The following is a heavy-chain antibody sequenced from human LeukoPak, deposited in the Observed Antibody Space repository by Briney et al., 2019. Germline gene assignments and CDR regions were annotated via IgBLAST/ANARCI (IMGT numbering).Heavy chain of an antibody. CDR2: INPTGGST. CDR3: AKRGEGVSSSWYMNNWFDP. Sequence: ASVKVSCKASGYTFTSYYMHWVRQAPGQGLEWMGLINPTGGSTGYAQKFQGRVTITADKSTSTAYMELSSLRSEDTAVYYCAKRGEGVSSSWYMNNWFDPWGQGTLVTVSS. J-gene: IGHJ5*02. D-gene: IGHD6-13*01. V-gene: IGHV1-46*01. CDR1: GYTFTSYY.